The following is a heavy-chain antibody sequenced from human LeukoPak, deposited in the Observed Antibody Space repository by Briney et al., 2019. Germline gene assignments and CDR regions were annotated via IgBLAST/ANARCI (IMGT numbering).Heavy chain of an antibody. CDR1: GFTFSDYY. D-gene: IGHD4-11*01. Sequence: KPGGSLRLSCAASGFTFSDYYMSWIRQAPGKGLEWVSYISSSGSTIYYADSVKGRFTVSRDNAKNSLYLQMNSLRAEDTAVYYCARFTVTTFLTPNWYFDYWGQGTLVTVSS. J-gene: IGHJ4*02. CDR3: ARFTVTTFLTPNWYFDY. CDR2: ISSSGSTI. V-gene: IGHV3-11*04.